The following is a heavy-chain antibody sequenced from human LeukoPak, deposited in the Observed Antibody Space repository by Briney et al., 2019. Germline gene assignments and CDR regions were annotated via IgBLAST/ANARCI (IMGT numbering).Heavy chain of an antibody. CDR3: AKDWFYSGWPGCFQH. J-gene: IGHJ1*01. V-gene: IGHV3-23*01. CDR1: GFTFRRYD. D-gene: IGHD6-19*01. Sequence: GGSLRRSCAASGFTFRRYDMSWVRQAPGKGLEWVSAISGNGDSTYYVDSVKGRFTISRDNSRNTLFLQMSSLTAEDTAVYYCAKDWFYSGWPGCFQHWGQGTLVTVSS. CDR2: ISGNGDST.